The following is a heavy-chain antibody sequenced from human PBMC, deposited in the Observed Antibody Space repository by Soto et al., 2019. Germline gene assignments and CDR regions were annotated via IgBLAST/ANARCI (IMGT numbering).Heavy chain of an antibody. J-gene: IGHJ5*02. CDR3: ARAKKGVVKPRNNWFDP. CDR1: GGSFSGYY. Sequence: SETLSLTCAVYGGSFSGYYWSWIRQPPGKGLEWIGEINHSGSTNYNPSLKSRVTISVDTSKNQFSLKLSSVTAADTAVYYCARAKKGVVKPRNNWFDPWGQGTLVTVSS. CDR2: INHSGST. V-gene: IGHV4-34*01. D-gene: IGHD3-3*01.